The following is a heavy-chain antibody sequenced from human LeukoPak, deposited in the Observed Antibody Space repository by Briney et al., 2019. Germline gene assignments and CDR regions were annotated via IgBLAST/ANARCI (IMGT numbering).Heavy chain of an antibody. J-gene: IGHJ4*03. CDR2: ISGSGGNT. CDR3: AKCMAEPGTCYFDN. Sequence: GGSLRLSCAASGFTFSSYAMTWVRQAPGKGLEWVSGISGSGGNTYYANSVKGRYTISRDNSKSTLYLQMNNLGAEDTALYYCAKCMAEPGTCYFDNWGRGTLVTVSS. V-gene: IGHV3-23*01. CDR1: GFTFSSYA. D-gene: IGHD6-13*01.